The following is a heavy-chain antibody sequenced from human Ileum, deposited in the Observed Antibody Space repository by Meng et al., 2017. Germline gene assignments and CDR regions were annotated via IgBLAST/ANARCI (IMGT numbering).Heavy chain of an antibody. CDR3: ARGVGDIRVGFDY. J-gene: IGHJ4*02. V-gene: IGHV4-4*02. CDR1: GDSVSNTNW. D-gene: IGHD5-12*01. CDR2: IHHSGRT. Sequence: QGHPKEPGPGVVKPAGTLAPPCEASGDSVSNTNWWDWLRQSPGKGLEWIGEIHHSGRTNFIASLQSRATISLDESKNQFSLTLTSVTAADTAVYYCARGVGDIRVGFDYWGQGILVTVSS.